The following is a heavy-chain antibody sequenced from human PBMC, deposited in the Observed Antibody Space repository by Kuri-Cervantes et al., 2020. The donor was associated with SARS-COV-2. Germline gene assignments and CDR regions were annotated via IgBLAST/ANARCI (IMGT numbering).Heavy chain of an antibody. CDR3: ARRRDPVF. CDR2: ISSYNGKT. CDR1: GYTFSSYG. Sequence: ASVKVSCKASGYTFSSYGISWVRQAPGQGLEWMGWISSYNGKTGYAARFQDRITMTTDTSTSTAYMEVRRLRSDDTAVYYCARRRDPVFWGQGTLVTVSS. V-gene: IGHV1-18*04. D-gene: IGHD5/OR15-5a*01. J-gene: IGHJ4*02.